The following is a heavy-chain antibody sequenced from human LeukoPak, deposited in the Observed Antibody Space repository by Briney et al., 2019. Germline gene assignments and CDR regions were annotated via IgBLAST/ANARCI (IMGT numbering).Heavy chain of an antibody. CDR3: ASDYYASSGYLWSLDH. CDR2: ISYDGSNK. D-gene: IGHD3-22*01. V-gene: IGHV3-30-3*01. CDR1: GFTFSGDA. Sequence: GRSQRLSCAASGFTFSGDAMHWARQAPGKGLEGVAVISYDGSNKYYADSVKGRFTISRDNSKNTLYLQMNSLRAEDTAVYYCASDYYASSGYLWSLDHWGQGTLVTVSS. J-gene: IGHJ5*02.